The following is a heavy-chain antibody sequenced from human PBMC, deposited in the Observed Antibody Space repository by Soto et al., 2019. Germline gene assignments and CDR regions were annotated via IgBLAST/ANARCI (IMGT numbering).Heavy chain of an antibody. CDR2: INPSGGST. CDR3: ARVLSSSGWYGLAFDY. J-gene: IGHJ4*02. D-gene: IGHD6-19*01. CDR1: GYTFTSYY. V-gene: IGHV1-46*01. Sequence: ASVKVSCKASGYTFTSYYMHWVRQAPGQGLEWMGIINPSGGSTSYAQKFQGRVTMTRDTSTSTVYMELSSLRSEDTAVYYCARVLSSSGWYGLAFDYWGQGTLVTVSS.